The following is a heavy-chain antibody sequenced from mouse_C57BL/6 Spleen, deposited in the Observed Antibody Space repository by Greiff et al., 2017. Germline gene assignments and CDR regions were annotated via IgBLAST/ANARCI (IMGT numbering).Heavy chain of an antibody. CDR2: IDPENGDT. V-gene: IGHV14-4*01. CDR3: TTNYGSSWYFDV. CDR1: GFNIKDDY. J-gene: IGHJ1*03. Sequence: VQLQQSGAELVRPGASVKLSCTASGFNIKDDYMHWVKQRTEQGLEWIGWIDPENGDTEYASKFQGKATITADTSSNTAYLQRSSLTSEETAVYYCTTNYGSSWYFDVWGTGTTVTVSS. D-gene: IGHD1-1*01.